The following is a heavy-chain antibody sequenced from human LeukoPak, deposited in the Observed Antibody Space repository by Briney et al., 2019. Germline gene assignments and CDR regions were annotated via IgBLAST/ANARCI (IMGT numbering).Heavy chain of an antibody. CDR2: ISGSGGST. V-gene: IGHV3-23*01. CDR1: GFTFSSYA. CDR3: ARESQVTMIVVVTSSRPGGIDY. J-gene: IGHJ4*02. Sequence: GGSLRLSCVVSGFTFSSYAMSWVRQAPGKGLEWVSGISGSGGSTYYADSVKGRFTISRDNSKNTLYLQMNSLRAEDTAVYYCARESQVTMIVVVTSSRPGGIDYWGQGTLVTVSS. D-gene: IGHD3-22*01.